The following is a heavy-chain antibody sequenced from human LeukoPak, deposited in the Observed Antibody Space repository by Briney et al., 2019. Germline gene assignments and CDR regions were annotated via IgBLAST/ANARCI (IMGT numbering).Heavy chain of an antibody. Sequence: GGSLRLSCAASGFTFSNYGMHWVRQAPGKGLEWVAVIWYDGSNKYYVDSVKGRFTISRDNSKNTLYLQMNSLRAEDTAVYYCAEAGFTVAYFDYWGQGTLVTVSS. J-gene: IGHJ4*02. CDR2: IWYDGSNK. V-gene: IGHV3-33*06. CDR1: GFTFSNYG. D-gene: IGHD4-23*01. CDR3: AEAGFTVAYFDY.